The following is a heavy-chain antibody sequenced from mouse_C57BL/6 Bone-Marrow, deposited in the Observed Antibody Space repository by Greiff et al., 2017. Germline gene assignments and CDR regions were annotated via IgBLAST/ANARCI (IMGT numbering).Heavy chain of an antibody. CDR1: GFTIKDYY. V-gene: IGHV14-2*01. J-gene: IGHJ1*03. D-gene: IGHD1-1*01. CDR2: IDPEDGET. Sequence: EVQLQESGAELVKPGASVKLSCTASGFTIKDYYMHWVKQRPEQGLEWIGRIDPEDGETKYAPKFQGKATITADTSSNTAYLQLSSLTSEDTAVYYCAQIPPYYYGSSYWYFDVWGTGTTVTVSS. CDR3: AQIPPYYYGSSYWYFDV.